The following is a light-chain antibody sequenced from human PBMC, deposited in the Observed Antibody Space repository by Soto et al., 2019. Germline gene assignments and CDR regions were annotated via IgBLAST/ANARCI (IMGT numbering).Light chain of an antibody. V-gene: IGKV3-11*01. CDR1: QTVNNF. CDR2: NAV. Sequence: ESVLTQSPATLSLSPGERATLSCRATQTVNNFLAWYQQKPGQVPRLLIYNAVTRAAGIPDRFSGSVSGTDFTLTISSLEPEDFALYSRQQRSGRLTFGGGTRVDLK. J-gene: IGKJ4*01. CDR3: QQRSGRLT.